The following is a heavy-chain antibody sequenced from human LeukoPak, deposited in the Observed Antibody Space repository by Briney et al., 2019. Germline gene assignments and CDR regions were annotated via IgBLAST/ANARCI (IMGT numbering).Heavy chain of an antibody. J-gene: IGHJ4*02. CDR3: AKDMIVVVFDH. CDR2: IRYDGSNK. D-gene: IGHD3-22*01. V-gene: IGHV3-30*02. Sequence: AGGSLRLSCAASGFTFSSYGMHWVRQAPGKGLEWVAFIRYDGSNKYYADSVKSRFTISRDNSKNTLYLQMNSLRAEDTAVYYCAKDMIVVVFDHWGQGTLVTVSS. CDR1: GFTFSSYG.